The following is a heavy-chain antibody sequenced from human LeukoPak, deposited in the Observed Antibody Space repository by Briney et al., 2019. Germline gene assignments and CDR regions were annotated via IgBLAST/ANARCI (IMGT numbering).Heavy chain of an antibody. D-gene: IGHD3-10*01. CDR2: INPNSGGT. V-gene: IGHV1-2*06. J-gene: IGHJ3*02. CDR1: GYTFTGYY. CDR3: ARDVLRGEYDFHQAFDI. Sequence: ASVKVSCKASGYTFTGYYMHWVRQAPGQGLEWMGRINPNSGGTNYAQKFQGRVTMTRDTSISTAYMELSRLRSDDTAVYYCARDVLRGEYDFHQAFDIWGQGTMVTVSS.